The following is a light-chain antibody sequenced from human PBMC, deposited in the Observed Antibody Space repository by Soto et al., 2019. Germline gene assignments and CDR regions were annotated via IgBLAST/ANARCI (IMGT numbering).Light chain of an antibody. V-gene: IGLV2-14*01. Sequence: QSVLTQPASVSGSPGQSITISCTGTSSDVGANNYVSWYQQYPGKAPKLMIYDVSNRPSGVSNRFSGSKSGNTASLIISGLQAEDEADYYCSSYTTSHNLVFGTGTKVTVL. J-gene: IGLJ1*01. CDR1: SSDVGANNY. CDR3: SSYTTSHNLV. CDR2: DVS.